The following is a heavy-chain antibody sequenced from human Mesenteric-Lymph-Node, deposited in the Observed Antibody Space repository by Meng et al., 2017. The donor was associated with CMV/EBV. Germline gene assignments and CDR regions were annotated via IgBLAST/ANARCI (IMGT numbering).Heavy chain of an antibody. D-gene: IGHD2-15*01. CDR1: VG. V-gene: IGHV2-5*02. J-gene: IGHJ4*02. CDR2: LYWDDDK. Sequence: VGVVWIRPPPGKALEWLGVLYWDDDKRYSPSLKTSLTITKDTSKNQVVLTMTNTDPMDTATYYCAHRASSCSGGSCYRSGRGYFDYWGPGTLVTVSS. CDR3: AHRASSCSGGSCYRSGRGYFDY.